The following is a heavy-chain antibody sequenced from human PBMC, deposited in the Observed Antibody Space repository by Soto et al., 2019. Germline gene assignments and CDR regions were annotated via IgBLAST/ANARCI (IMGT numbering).Heavy chain of an antibody. CDR2: GGSGGST. CDR3: VKFRGRAYHYYYMDD. J-gene: IGHJ6*03. V-gene: IGHV3-23*01. CDR1: GFTFSTYG. Sequence: DVQLLESGGGSVHRGGSLRLSCAASGFTFSTYGMTWVRQAPGKGLEWVSYGGSGGSTYYADSVKGRFTISRDNSKNTLYLQMNSLRAEDTDVYYCVKFRGRAYHYYYMDDWGNGTTVTVSS. D-gene: IGHD3-16*01.